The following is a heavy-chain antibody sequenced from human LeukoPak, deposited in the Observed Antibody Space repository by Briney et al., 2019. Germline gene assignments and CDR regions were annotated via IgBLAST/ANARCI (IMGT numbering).Heavy chain of an antibody. J-gene: IGHJ1*01. CDR2: INPDGRDT. Sequence: QTGGSLRLSCAASRFTLSTYWMSWVRQAPGKGLEWVAHINPDGRDTYYVDSVKGRFTISRDNAQNSMYLQMNSLRVEDTAVYYCTSWGDTTAEYFQRWGQGTLVTVSS. D-gene: IGHD2-21*02. CDR3: TSWGDTTAEYFQR. CDR1: RFTLSTYW. V-gene: IGHV3-7*01.